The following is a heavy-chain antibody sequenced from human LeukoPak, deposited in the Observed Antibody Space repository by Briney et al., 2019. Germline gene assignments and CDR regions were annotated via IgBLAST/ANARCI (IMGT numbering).Heavy chain of an antibody. Sequence: ASVKVSCKASGYTFTSYYMHWVRQAPGQGLEWMGIINPSGGSTSYAQKFQGRVTMTRDTSTSTVYMELSSLRSEDTAVYYCARDPPSSLVGATTITPMYYFDYWGQGTLVTVSS. CDR3: ARDPPSSLVGATTITPMYYFDY. D-gene: IGHD1-26*01. V-gene: IGHV1-46*01. J-gene: IGHJ4*02. CDR2: INPSGGST. CDR1: GYTFTSYY.